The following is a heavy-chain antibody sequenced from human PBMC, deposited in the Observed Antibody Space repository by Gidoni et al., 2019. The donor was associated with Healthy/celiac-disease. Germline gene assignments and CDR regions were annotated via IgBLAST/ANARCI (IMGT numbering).Heavy chain of an antibody. CDR2: ISWNSGSI. J-gene: IGHJ4*02. D-gene: IGHD2-2*03. CDR1: GVTFDEYA. V-gene: IGHV3-9*01. Sequence: EVQLVESGGGLVPPGTCLRFSCAASGVTFDEYAMHWVRQAPGKGLELVSGISWNSGSIGYADSVKGRFTISRDNAKNSLYLQMNSLRAEDTALYYCAKSLRGYFTPYFDYWGQGTLVTVSS. CDR3: AKSLRGYFTPYFDY.